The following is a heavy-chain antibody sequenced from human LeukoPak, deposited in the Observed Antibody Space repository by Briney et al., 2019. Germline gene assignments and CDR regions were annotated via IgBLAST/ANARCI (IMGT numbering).Heavy chain of an antibody. CDR3: ARRTTLLWFGEYDAFDI. V-gene: IGHV4-4*07. D-gene: IGHD3-10*01. Sequence: SETLSLTCTVSGGSISSYYWSWIRQPAGKGLEWIGRIYTSGSTNYNPSLKGRVTISVDTSKNQFSLKLSSVTAADTAVYYCARRTTLLWFGEYDAFDIWGQGTMVTVSS. CDR1: GGSISSYY. J-gene: IGHJ3*02. CDR2: IYTSGST.